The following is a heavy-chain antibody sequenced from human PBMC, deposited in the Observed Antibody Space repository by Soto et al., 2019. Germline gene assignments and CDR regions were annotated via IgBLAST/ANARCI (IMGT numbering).Heavy chain of an antibody. CDR1: GYTFTSYG. CDR3: ARDGQLLKFYYYYGMDV. J-gene: IGHJ6*02. CDR2: ISAYNGNT. V-gene: IGHV1-18*01. D-gene: IGHD6-13*01. Sequence: ASVKVSCKASGYTFTSYGISWVRQAPGRGLEWMGWISAYNGNTNYAQKLQGRVTMTTDTSTSTAYMELRSLRSDDTAVYYCARDGQLLKFYYYYGMDVWGQGTTVTVSS.